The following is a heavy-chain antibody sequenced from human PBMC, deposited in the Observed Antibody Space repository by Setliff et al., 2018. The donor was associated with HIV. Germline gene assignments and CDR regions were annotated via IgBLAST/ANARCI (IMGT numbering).Heavy chain of an antibody. Sequence: PGESLKISCVVSGDNFPTYWIAWVRQMPGKGLEYMGIIYAGDSDTRYNPSFQGRVTISADRSISTAYLQWTSLRASDTGIYFCAKGHAYGYHRGTFNIWGQGTMVTVSS. CDR1: GDNFPTYW. V-gene: IGHV5-51*01. J-gene: IGHJ3*02. CDR2: IYAGDSDT. CDR3: AKGHAYGYHRGTFNI. D-gene: IGHD5-18*01.